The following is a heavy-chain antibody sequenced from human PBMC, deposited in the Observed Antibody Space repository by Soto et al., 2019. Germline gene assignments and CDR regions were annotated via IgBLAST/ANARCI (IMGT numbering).Heavy chain of an antibody. J-gene: IGHJ6*02. D-gene: IGHD2-21*02. CDR1: GGTFSSYA. CDR2: IIPIFGTA. Sequence: QVQLVQSGAEVKKPGSSVKVSCKASGGTFSSYAISWVRQAPGQGLEWMGGIIPIFGTANYAQKFQGRVTITADESTSTAYMELSSLRSEDTAVYYCARRDVGEWPNGGSVVTAIHEGYYYYYGMDVWGQGTTVTVSS. V-gene: IGHV1-69*01. CDR3: ARRDVGEWPNGGSVVTAIHEGYYYYYGMDV.